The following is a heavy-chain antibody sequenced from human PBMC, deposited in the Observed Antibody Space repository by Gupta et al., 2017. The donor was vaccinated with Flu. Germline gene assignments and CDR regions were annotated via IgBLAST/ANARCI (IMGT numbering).Heavy chain of an antibody. CDR2: LSGPGTST. J-gene: IGHJ3*01. CDR3: ARGPRDDAFDL. V-gene: IGHV3-23*01. CDR1: GFTFGSRA. Sequence: EVQLLESGGELVQPGGSLRLSCAASGFTFGSRAVSWVRQAPGKGLEWVSSLSGPGTSTYYVDSVKGRFIISRDNSENTLYLQMNSLRPEDTAVYFCARGPRDDAFDLWGQGTVVTVSS. D-gene: IGHD3-10*01.